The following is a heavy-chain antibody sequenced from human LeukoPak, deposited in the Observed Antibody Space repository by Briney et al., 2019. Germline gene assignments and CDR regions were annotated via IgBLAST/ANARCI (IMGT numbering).Heavy chain of an antibody. CDR2: IYYSGST. V-gene: IGHV4-31*03. J-gene: IGHJ5*02. CDR1: GGSISSGGYY. CDR3: ARQKYCSSTSCYISVTNWFDP. D-gene: IGHD2-2*02. Sequence: SSETLSLTCTVSGGSISSGGYYWSWIRQHPGKGLEWIGYIYYSGSTYYNPSLKSRVTISVDTSKNQFSLKLSSVTAADMAVYYCARQKYCSSTSCYISVTNWFDPWGQGTLVTVSS.